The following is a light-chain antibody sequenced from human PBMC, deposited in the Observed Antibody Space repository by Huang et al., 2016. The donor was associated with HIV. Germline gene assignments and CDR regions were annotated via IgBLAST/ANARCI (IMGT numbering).Light chain of an antibody. Sequence: DIQMTQSPFSLSSSVGDRVTITCRASQSISNFLNGYQHRPGKAPDLLIYGTSTLQSGVPSRFSGYGSGTVFTLTISGLQREDFATYYCQQSYNIPGTFGQGTRLDIK. CDR3: QQSYNIPGT. J-gene: IGKJ5*01. CDR1: QSISNF. V-gene: IGKV1-39*01. CDR2: GTS.